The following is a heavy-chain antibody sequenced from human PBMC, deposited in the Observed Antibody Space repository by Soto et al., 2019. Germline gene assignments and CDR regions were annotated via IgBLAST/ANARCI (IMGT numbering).Heavy chain of an antibody. D-gene: IGHD2-2*02. J-gene: IGHJ5*02. CDR2: IYYSGST. Sequence: ASETLSLTCTVSGGSISSGGYYWSWIRQHPGKGLEWIGYIYYSGSTYYNPSLKSRVTISVDTSKNQFSLKLSSVTAADTAVYYCASKIVVVPAAILTGWFDPWGQGTLVTVSS. CDR1: GGSISSGGYY. V-gene: IGHV4-31*03. CDR3: ASKIVVVPAAILTGWFDP.